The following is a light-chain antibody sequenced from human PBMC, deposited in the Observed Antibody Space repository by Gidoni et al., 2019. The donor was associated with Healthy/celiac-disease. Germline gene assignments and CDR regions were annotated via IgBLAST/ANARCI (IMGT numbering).Light chain of an antibody. Sequence: DIQMTQSPSTLSASVGDRVTSTCRASQSISSWLAWYQQKPGKAPKLLLYKASSLESGVPSRLIGSGSGTEFTLTISSLQPDDFATYYCQQYNSYSPMYTFGQXTKLEIK. J-gene: IGKJ2*01. CDR1: QSISSW. CDR3: QQYNSYSPMYT. CDR2: KAS. V-gene: IGKV1-5*03.